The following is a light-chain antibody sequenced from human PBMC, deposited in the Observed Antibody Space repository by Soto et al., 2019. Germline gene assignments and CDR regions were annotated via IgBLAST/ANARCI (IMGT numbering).Light chain of an antibody. CDR2: SAS. CDR1: QGISNY. J-gene: IGKJ1*01. V-gene: IGKV1-27*01. CDR3: QRYDRAPCT. Sequence: DIQMTQSPSSLSASVGDKVTITCRASQGISNYLAWYQQKPGKVPTLLIYSASTLQSGVPSRFSGSGSGTAFTLTISSLQPEDVATYYCQRYDRAPCTFGQGTKVEIK.